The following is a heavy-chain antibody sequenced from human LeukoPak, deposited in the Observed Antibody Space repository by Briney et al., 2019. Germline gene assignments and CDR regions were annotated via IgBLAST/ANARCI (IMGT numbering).Heavy chain of an antibody. CDR2: IYHSGST. D-gene: IGHD3-3*01. Sequence: PSQTLSLTCTVSGGSISSGGYYWSWIRQPPGKGLEWIGYIYHSGSTYYNPSLKSRVTISVDRSKNQFSLKLSSVTAADTAVYYCARAALWSGYYTFDYWGQGTLVTVSS. CDR1: GGSISSGGYY. J-gene: IGHJ4*02. CDR3: ARAALWSGYYTFDY. V-gene: IGHV4-30-2*01.